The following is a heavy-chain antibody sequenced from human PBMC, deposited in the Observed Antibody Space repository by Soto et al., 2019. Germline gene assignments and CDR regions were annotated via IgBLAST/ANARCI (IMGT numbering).Heavy chain of an antibody. Sequence: QLQLQESGPGLVKPSETLSLTCTVSGGSISSSSYYWGWIRQPPGKGLEWIGSIYYSGSTYYNPSLKSRVTIPVDTSKNQFSGKLSSVTAADTAVYYCARWGQWHTGAFDYWGQGTLVTVSS. J-gene: IGHJ4*02. CDR1: GGSISSSSYY. V-gene: IGHV4-39*01. CDR3: ARWGQWHTGAFDY. CDR2: IYYSGST. D-gene: IGHD6-19*01.